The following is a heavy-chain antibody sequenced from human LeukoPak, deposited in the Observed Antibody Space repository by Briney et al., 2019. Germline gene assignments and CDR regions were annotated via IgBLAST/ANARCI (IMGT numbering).Heavy chain of an antibody. J-gene: IGHJ5*02. CDR1: GFTFSSYG. CDR2: IRYDGSNK. V-gene: IGHV3-30*02. D-gene: IGHD2-2*01. Sequence: GGSLRLSCAASGFTFSSYGMHWVRQAPGKGLEWVAFIRYDGSNKYYAASVKGRFTISRDNSKNTLYLQMNSLRAEDTAVYYCAKDRAVVPAAMGLWFDPWGQGTLVTVSS. CDR3: AKDRAVVPAAMGLWFDP.